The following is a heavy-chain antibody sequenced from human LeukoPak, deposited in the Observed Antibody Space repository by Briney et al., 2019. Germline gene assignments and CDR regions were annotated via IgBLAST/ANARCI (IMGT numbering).Heavy chain of an antibody. D-gene: IGHD5-24*01. Sequence: GASVKVSCKASGYTFTSYYMHWVRQAPGQGLEWMGIINPSGGSTSYAQKFQGRVTMTRDTSTSTVYMELSSLRSEDTAVYYCARGGGLGRRDGNNDYWGQGTLVTVSS. CDR3: ARGGGLGRRDGNNDY. J-gene: IGHJ4*02. CDR1: GYTFTSYY. CDR2: INPSGGST. V-gene: IGHV1-46*01.